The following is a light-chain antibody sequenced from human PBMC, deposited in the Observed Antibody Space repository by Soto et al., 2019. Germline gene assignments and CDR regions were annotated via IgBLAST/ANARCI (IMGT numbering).Light chain of an antibody. CDR2: GNN. CDR1: SSNIGAGYD. J-gene: IGLJ2*01. Sequence: QLVLTQPPSVSGAPGQRVTISCTGSSSNIGAGYDVHWYQQLPGTAPKLLIYGNNNRPSGVPDRFSGSKSGTSASLAITGLQAEDEADYYCQSYDSSSYVVFGGGTKLTVL. V-gene: IGLV1-40*01. CDR3: QSYDSSSYVV.